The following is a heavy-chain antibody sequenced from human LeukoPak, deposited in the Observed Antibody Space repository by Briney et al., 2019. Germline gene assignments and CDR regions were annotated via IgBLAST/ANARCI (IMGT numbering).Heavy chain of an antibody. CDR2: IYHSGNT. CDR1: GDSFSSGGYS. J-gene: IGHJ5*02. D-gene: IGHD5-18*01. V-gene: IGHV4-30-2*01. CDR3: VRTGYSRRLAP. Sequence: SQTLSLTCAVSGDSFSSGGYSWSWIRQPPGKGLEWSGYIYHSGNTYYNPSLKSRVTISVDRSKSQFSLNMTSVTAADTAVYYCVRTGYSRRLAPLCQGTLVTVSS.